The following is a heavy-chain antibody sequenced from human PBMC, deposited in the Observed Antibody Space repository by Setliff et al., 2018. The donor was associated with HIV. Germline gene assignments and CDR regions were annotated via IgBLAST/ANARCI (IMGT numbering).Heavy chain of an antibody. J-gene: IGHJ4*02. V-gene: IGHV4-59*02. CDR2: ILDTGSP. CDR1: GASVTTHS. CDR3: ARVRGSSYFGTFDY. Sequence: PSETLSLTCTVSGASVTTHSWSWIRQSPEKGLGWIAFILDTGSPNYSPSFKSRVTISVDTSMNQFSLKLSSVTAADTAVYYCARVRGSSYFGTFDYWGQGALVTVSS. D-gene: IGHD1-26*01.